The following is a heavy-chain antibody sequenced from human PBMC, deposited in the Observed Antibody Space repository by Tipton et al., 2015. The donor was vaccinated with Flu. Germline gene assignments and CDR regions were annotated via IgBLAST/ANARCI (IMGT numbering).Heavy chain of an antibody. V-gene: IGHV4-59*01. Sequence: TLSLTCTVSGGSISSYYWSWIRQPPGKGLEWIGYIYYSGSTNYSPSLKSRVTISVDTSKNQFSLKLSSVTAADTAVYYCAREKVGATSAFDIWGQGTMVTVSS. CDR1: GGSISSYY. D-gene: IGHD1-26*01. J-gene: IGHJ3*02. CDR2: IYYSGST. CDR3: AREKVGATSAFDI.